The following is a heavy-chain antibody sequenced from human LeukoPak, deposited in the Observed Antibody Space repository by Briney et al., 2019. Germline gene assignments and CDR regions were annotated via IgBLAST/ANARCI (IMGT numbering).Heavy chain of an antibody. CDR1: GFTFSSYA. V-gene: IGHV3-30*04. J-gene: IGHJ4*02. CDR3: ARGGIAADY. CDR2: ISYDGSNK. Sequence: GGSLRLSCAASGFTFSSYAMHWVRQAPGKGLEWVAVISYDGSNKYYADSVKGRFTISRDNSKNTLYLQMNSLRAEDTAVYYCARGGIAADYWGQGTLVTVSS. D-gene: IGHD6-13*01.